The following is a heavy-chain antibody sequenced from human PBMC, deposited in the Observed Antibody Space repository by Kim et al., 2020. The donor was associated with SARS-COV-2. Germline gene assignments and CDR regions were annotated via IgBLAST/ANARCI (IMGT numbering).Heavy chain of an antibody. J-gene: IGHJ6*01. Sequence: GGSLRLSCAASGFTFSSYSMNWVRQAPGKGLEWVSYISSSSTIYYADSVKGRFTISRDNAKNSLYLQMNSLRDEDTAVYYCARDLMVQGVIHYYYGMDV. CDR3: ARDLMVQGVIHYYYGMDV. CDR1: GFTFSSYS. D-gene: IGHD3-10*01. CDR2: ISSSSTI. V-gene: IGHV3-48*02.